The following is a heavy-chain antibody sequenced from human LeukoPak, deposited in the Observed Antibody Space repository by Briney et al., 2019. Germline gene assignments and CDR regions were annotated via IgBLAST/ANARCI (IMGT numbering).Heavy chain of an antibody. V-gene: IGHV3-30*04. Sequence: PGGSLRLSCAASGFTFSSYAMHWVRQAPGKGLEWVAVISYDGSNKYYADSVKGRFTISRDNSKNTLYLQMNSLRAEDTAVYYCASGRQLVPYYYYMDVWGKGTTVTVSS. D-gene: IGHD6-6*01. J-gene: IGHJ6*03. CDR2: ISYDGSNK. CDR3: ASGRQLVPYYYYMDV. CDR1: GFTFSSYA.